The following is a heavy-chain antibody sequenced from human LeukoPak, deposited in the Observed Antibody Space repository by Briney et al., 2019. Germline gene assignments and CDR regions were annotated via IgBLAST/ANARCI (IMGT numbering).Heavy chain of an antibody. J-gene: IGHJ6*03. CDR3: AREAGYCSSTSCSYYYYMDV. V-gene: IGHV3-11*04. Sequence: GGSLRLSCAASGFTFSDYYMTWTRQAPGRGLEWVSYISSSGSTIYYADSAKGRFTISRDSAKNSLFLQMNSLRAEDTAVYYCAREAGYCSSTSCSYYYYMDVWGKGTTVTVSS. D-gene: IGHD2-2*03. CDR2: ISSSGSTI. CDR1: GFTFSDYY.